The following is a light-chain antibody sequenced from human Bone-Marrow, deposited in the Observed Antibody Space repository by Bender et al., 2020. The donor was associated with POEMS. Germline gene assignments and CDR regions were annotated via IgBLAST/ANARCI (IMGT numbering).Light chain of an antibody. CDR3: QSGDSSGTYVV. CDR1: TLPNQY. CDR2: KDN. Sequence: SYELTQPPSVSVSPGQTARITCSGDTLPNQYTYWYKQKPGQAPVLVIYKDNERPSGIPERFSGSSSGTTVTLTISGVQAEDEADYYCQSGDSSGTYVVFGGGTKLTVL. J-gene: IGLJ2*01. V-gene: IGLV3-25*03.